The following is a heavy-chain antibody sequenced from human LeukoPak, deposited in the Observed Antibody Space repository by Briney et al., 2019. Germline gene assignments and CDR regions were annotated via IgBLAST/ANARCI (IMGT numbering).Heavy chain of an antibody. CDR2: ISAYNGDT. CDR3: ARDTALIITPGGPDY. V-gene: IGHV1-18*01. D-gene: IGHD3-10*01. Sequence: ASVKVSCKASGYIFAIYGISWVRQAPGQGLEWMGWISAYNGDTKYAQNLQGRVTLTTDTSTGTAYMELRSLTSDDTALYYCARDTALIITPGGPDYWGRGTLITVSS. CDR1: GYIFAIYG. J-gene: IGHJ4*02.